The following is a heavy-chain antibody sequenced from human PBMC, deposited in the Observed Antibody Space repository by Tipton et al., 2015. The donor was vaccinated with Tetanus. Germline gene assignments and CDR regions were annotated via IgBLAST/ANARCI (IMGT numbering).Heavy chain of an antibody. CDR1: GYTFTAQY. CDR3: ARDRGDYIYYGMDV. Sequence: QVQLVQSGAELKKPGASVKVSCKAFGYTFTAQYMYWVRQAPGQGLEWMGWIDPNSGDTKYAQKFQGRVTRTRDTSISTIHMELSRLKSDDTAVYYCARDRGDYIYYGMDVWGQGTTVTVSS. CDR2: IDPNSGDT. V-gene: IGHV1-2*02. D-gene: IGHD3-22*01. J-gene: IGHJ6*02.